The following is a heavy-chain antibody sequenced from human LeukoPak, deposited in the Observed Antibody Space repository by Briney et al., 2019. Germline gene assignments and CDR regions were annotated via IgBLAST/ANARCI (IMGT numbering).Heavy chain of an antibody. CDR3: ARLGYCSSTSCYTKLYYYGMDV. V-gene: IGHV1-2*02. D-gene: IGHD2-2*02. J-gene: IGHJ6*02. CDR2: INPNSGGT. Sequence: ASVKVSCKASGYTFTGYYMHWVRQAPGQGLEWMGWINPNSGGTNYAQKFQGRVTMTRDTSISTAYMELSRLRSDDTAVYYCARLGYCSSTSCYTKLYYYGMDVWGQGTTVTVSS. CDR1: GYTFTGYY.